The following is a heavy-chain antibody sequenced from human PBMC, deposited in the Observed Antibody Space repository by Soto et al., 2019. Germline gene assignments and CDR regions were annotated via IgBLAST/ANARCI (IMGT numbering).Heavy chain of an antibody. CDR2: INPSGGST. Sequence: EASVKVSCKASGGTFSSYTISWVRQAPGQGLEWMGIINPSGGSTSYAQKFQGRVTMTRDTSTSTVYMELSSLRSEDTAVYYCARVSSWSCFDYWGQGTLVTVSS. CDR1: GGTFSSYT. V-gene: IGHV1-46*01. D-gene: IGHD6-13*01. CDR3: ARVSSWSCFDY. J-gene: IGHJ4*02.